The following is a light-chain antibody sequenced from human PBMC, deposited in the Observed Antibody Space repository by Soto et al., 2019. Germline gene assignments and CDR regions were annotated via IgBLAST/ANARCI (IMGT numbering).Light chain of an antibody. J-gene: IGKJ1*01. V-gene: IGKV1-33*01. CDR2: DAS. Sequence: DIQMTQSPSSLSASVGDRVTITFHASQDISNYLNWYQQKPGKAPKLLIYDASNLETGVPSRFSGSGSGTDFTFTISSLQPEDIATYYCQQYDNLPPTWTFGQGTKVDI. CDR3: QQYDNLPPTWT. CDR1: QDISNY.